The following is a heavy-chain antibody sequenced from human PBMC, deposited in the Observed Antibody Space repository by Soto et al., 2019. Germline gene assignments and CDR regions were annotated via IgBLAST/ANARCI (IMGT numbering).Heavy chain of an antibody. V-gene: IGHV3-21*01. D-gene: IGHD1-1*01. CDR2: ISSSSSYI. CDR3: ARDREDWNDVGLGVAAFDI. J-gene: IGHJ3*02. Sequence: PGGSLRLSCAASGFTFSSYSMNWVRQAPGKGLEWVSSISSSSSYIYYADSVKGRFTISRDNAKNSLYLQMNSLRAEDTAVYYCARDREDWNDVGLGVAAFDIWGQGTMVTVSS. CDR1: GFTFSSYS.